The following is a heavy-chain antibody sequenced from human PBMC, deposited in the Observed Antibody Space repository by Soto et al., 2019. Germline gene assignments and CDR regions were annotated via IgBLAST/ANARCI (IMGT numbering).Heavy chain of an antibody. D-gene: IGHD6-6*01. J-gene: IGHJ6*02. Sequence: QVQLQESGPGLVKPSQTLSLTCTVSGGSISSGGYYWTWIRQHPGKGLEWIGNNYYSGITYYNPSLNSRVTISLDTSKNQFSLKLSSVTAADTAVYYCARGSSIAGLYYGMDVWGQGTTVTVSS. V-gene: IGHV4-31*03. CDR2: NYYSGIT. CDR1: GGSISSGGYY. CDR3: ARGSSIAGLYYGMDV.